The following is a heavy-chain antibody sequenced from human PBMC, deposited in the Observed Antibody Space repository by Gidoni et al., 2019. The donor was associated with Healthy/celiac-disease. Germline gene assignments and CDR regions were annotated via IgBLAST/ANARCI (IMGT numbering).Heavy chain of an antibody. CDR3: ARTTVTTSFDY. J-gene: IGHJ4*02. CDR1: GGSISSSSYY. Sequence: QLQLQESGPGLVKPSEHLSLPCTVPGGSISSSSYYWGWIRQPPGKGLGWIGSIYYSGGTYYNPSLKSRVTISVDTSKNQFSLKLSPVTAADTAVYYCARTTVTTSFDYWGQGTLVTVSS. V-gene: IGHV4-39*01. CDR2: IYYSGGT. D-gene: IGHD4-17*01.